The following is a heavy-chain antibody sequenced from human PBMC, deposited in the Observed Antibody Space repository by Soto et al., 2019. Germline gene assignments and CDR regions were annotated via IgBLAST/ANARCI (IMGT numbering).Heavy chain of an antibody. Sequence: QVQLQQWGAGLLKPSETLSLTCAVYGGSFSGYYWSWIRQPPGKGLGWIGEINHSGSTHYNPSLKSRVTISVDTSKNQFSLKLSSVTAADTAVYYCARGLSIVGATPVVGSIYYFDYWGQGTLVTVSS. CDR1: GGSFSGYY. J-gene: IGHJ4*02. D-gene: IGHD1-26*01. CDR3: ARGLSIVGATPVVGSIYYFDY. CDR2: INHSGST. V-gene: IGHV4-34*01.